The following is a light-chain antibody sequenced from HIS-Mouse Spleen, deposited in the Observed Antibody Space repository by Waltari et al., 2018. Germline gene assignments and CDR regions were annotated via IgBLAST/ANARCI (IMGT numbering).Light chain of an antibody. V-gene: IGLV2-18*01. Sequence: QSALTQPPSVSGSPGQSVTISCTGTSRDVGSYNRVPWYQQPPGTAPKLMIYAVSNRPSGVPDRFSGSKSGNTASLTISGLQAEDEADYYCSLYTSSSTLVFGGGTKLTVI. CDR1: SRDVGSYNR. J-gene: IGLJ2*01. CDR3: SLYTSSSTLV. CDR2: AVS.